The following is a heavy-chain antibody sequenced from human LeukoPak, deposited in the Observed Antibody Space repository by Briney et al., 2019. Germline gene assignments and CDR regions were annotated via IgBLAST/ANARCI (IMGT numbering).Heavy chain of an antibody. CDR2: SSAYYCGT. CDR3: SSEREYSSGLSAAY. D-gene: IGHD6-25*01. CDR1: GYRFSSYG. Sequence: PSVKVSCKASGYRFSSYGIAWVRQAPGPGLEWMGWSSAYYCGTNHAQHLHGRATITTDKTTSTAYIQLRSLSSDAATAHYCSSEREYSSGLSAAYWGQGTLVTVSS. V-gene: IGHV1-18*01. J-gene: IGHJ4*02.